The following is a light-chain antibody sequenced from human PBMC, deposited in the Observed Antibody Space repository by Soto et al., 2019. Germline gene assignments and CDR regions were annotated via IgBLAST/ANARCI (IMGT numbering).Light chain of an antibody. CDR1: QSVSSS. CDR2: DAS. J-gene: IGKJ2*02. CDR3: QQRSNWPLCT. Sequence: EIVLTQSPATLSLSPGERATLSCRASQSVSSSLAWYQQKPGQAPRLLIYDASNRATGIPTRFSGSGSGTDFTLTISSLEPEDFAVYYCQQRSNWPLCTFGQGTKLELK. V-gene: IGKV3-11*01.